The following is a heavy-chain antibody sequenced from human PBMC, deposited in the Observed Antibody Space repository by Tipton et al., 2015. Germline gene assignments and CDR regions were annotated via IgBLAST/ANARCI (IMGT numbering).Heavy chain of an antibody. CDR3: ATGGDIFAN. CDR1: GFDISVNY. V-gene: IGHV3-53*01. Sequence: SLRLSCAASGFDISVNYMTWARQAPGLGLEWVSVMFSTGKTRYANSVEGRFSVSRDIPNNTLYLQMNSLRVEDTALYYCATGGDIFANWGQGTLVTVSS. D-gene: IGHD3-16*01. CDR2: MFSTGKT. J-gene: IGHJ4*02.